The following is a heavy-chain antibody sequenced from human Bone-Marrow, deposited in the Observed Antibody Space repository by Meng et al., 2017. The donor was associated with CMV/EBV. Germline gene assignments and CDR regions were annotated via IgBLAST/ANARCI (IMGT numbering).Heavy chain of an antibody. Sequence: VPLVKMGAEVKKPGASGKVSCKASCYTFTSYGISWVRQAPGQGLEWMGWISAYNGNTNYAQKLQGRVTMTTDTSTSTAYMELRSLRSDDTAVYYCARDRAGGGYFDYWGQGTLVTVSS. V-gene: IGHV1-18*01. CDR3: ARDRAGGGYFDY. CDR2: ISAYNGNT. J-gene: IGHJ4*02. CDR1: CYTFTSYG. D-gene: IGHD3-10*01.